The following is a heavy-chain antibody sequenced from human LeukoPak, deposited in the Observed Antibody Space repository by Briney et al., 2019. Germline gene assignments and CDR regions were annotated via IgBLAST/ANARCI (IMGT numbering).Heavy chain of an antibody. D-gene: IGHD4-17*01. Sequence: SQTLSLTCTVSGDSISSSSYYWGWIRQPPGKGLEWIGSIYFSGSTYYNPSLKSRVTISIDTSKIQFFLRLSSVTAADTAMYYCAREYGKIDPTFDHWGQGTLVTVSS. CDR1: GDSISSSSYY. V-gene: IGHV4-39*07. J-gene: IGHJ4*02. CDR3: AREYGKIDPTFDH. CDR2: IYFSGST.